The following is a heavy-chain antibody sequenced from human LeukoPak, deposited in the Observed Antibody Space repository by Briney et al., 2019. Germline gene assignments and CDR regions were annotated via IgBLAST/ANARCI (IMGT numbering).Heavy chain of an antibody. V-gene: IGHV3-23*01. CDR1: GFTFSNYA. D-gene: IGHD3-22*01. CDR3: AKPYDGGGYYYGY. CDR2: ISGSGSST. J-gene: IGHJ4*02. Sequence: GGSLRLSCAASGFTFSNYAMSWVRQAPGKGLEWVSAISGSGSSTYYANSVKGRFTISRDNSKNTLYLQMNSLRAEDSAVYYCAKPYDGGGYYYGYWDQGTLVTVSS.